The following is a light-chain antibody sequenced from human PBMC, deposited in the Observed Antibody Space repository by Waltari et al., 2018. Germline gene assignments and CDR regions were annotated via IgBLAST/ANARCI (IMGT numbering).Light chain of an antibody. Sequence: EIVLTQSPATLSLSPGERATLPCRASQSVSNYLAWYQQTPGQAPRLLIYDASTRATGTPARFSGSGSGTDFSLTISSLEPEDFAVYYCQQRGNGLTFGGGTKVEIK. CDR2: DAS. CDR3: QQRGNGLT. V-gene: IGKV3-11*01. CDR1: QSVSNY. J-gene: IGKJ4*01.